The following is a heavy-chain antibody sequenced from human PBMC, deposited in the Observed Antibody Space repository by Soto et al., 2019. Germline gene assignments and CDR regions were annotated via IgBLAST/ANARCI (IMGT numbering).Heavy chain of an antibody. Sequence: SETLSLTCTVSGGSISSYYWSWIRQPPGKGLEWIGYIYYSGSTNYNPSLKSRVTISVDTSKNQISLKLSSGTAADTAVYYCARQQAGGFGYSYGYDYWGQGTLVTVSS. D-gene: IGHD5-18*01. CDR2: IYYSGST. CDR3: ARQQAGGFGYSYGYDY. CDR1: GGSISSYY. J-gene: IGHJ4*02. V-gene: IGHV4-59*08.